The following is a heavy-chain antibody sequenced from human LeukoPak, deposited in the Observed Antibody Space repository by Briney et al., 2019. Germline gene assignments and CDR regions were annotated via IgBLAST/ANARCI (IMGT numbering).Heavy chain of an antibody. J-gene: IGHJ4*02. CDR2: ISGSGGST. V-gene: IGHV3-23*01. CDR3: AKARDYYDSSGYSHLFDY. Sequence: HPGGSLRLSCAASGFTFSSYAMSWVRQAPGKGLEWVSAISGSGGSTYYADSVKGRFTISRDNSKNTLYLQMNSLRAEDTAVYYCAKARDYYDSSGYSHLFDYWGQGTLVTVSS. D-gene: IGHD3-22*01. CDR1: GFTFSSYA.